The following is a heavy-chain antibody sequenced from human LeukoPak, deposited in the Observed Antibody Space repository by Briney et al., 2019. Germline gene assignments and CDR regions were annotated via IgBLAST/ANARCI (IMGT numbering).Heavy chain of an antibody. D-gene: IGHD6-19*01. Sequence: SETLSLTCAVYGGSFSGYYWSWIRQPPGKGLEWIGSIYYSGSTYYNPSLKSRVTISVDTSNNQFSLKMTSVTAADTAIYYCARRQVAGPFDSWGQGTLVTISS. CDR1: GGSFSGYY. J-gene: IGHJ4*02. CDR2: IYYSGST. V-gene: IGHV4-34*01. CDR3: ARRQVAGPFDS.